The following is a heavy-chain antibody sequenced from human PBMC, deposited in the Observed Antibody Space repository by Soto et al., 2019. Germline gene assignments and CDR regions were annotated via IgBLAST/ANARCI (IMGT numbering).Heavy chain of an antibody. CDR2: ISSSSSYI. Sequence: GSLRLSCAASGFTFSSYSMNWVRQAPGKGLEWVSSISSSSSYIYYADSVKGRFTISRDNAKNSLYLQMNSLRAEDTAVYYCARDNSNDASNRFDLWGKGARGTVSS. CDR1: GFTFSSYS. CDR3: ARDNSNDASNRFDL. V-gene: IGHV3-21*01. D-gene: IGHD4-4*01. J-gene: IGHJ5*02.